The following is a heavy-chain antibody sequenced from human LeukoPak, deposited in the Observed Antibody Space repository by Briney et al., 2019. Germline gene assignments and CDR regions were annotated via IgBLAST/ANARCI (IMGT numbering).Heavy chain of an antibody. CDR1: GGTFSSYA. Sequence: GASVKVSCKAPGGTFSSYAISWVRQAPGQGLEWMGRIIPILGIANYAQKFQGRVTITADKSTSTAYMELSSLRSEDTAVYYCARATTVAYCAFDIWGQGTMVTVSS. CDR3: ARATTVAYCAFDI. J-gene: IGHJ3*02. V-gene: IGHV1-69*04. CDR2: IIPILGIA. D-gene: IGHD3-16*01.